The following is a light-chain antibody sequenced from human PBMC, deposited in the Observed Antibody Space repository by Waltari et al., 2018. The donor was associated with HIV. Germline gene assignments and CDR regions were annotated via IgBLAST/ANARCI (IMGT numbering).Light chain of an antibody. V-gene: IGLV1-51*01. CDR1: TSNISHNF. J-gene: IGLJ2*01. Sequence: QSVLTQPPSVSATPGQKVTIPCSASTSNISHNFLSSYYPIPGPAPKLLISSNTERPAGIPDRFSASKSGTSATLGITGLQTGDEADYYCATWDDSLNGVIFGGGTKLTAL. CDR2: SNT. CDR3: ATWDDSLNGVI.